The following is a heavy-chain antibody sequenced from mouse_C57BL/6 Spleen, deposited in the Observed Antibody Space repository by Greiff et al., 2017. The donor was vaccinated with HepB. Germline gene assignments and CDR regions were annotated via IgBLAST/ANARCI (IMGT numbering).Heavy chain of an antibody. Sequence: VQRVESGPELVKPGASVKISCKASGYSFTSYYIHWVKQRPGQGLEWIGWIYPGSGNTKYNEKFKGKATLTADTSSSTAYMQLSSLTSEDSAVYYCARTRGYFDVWGTGTTVTVSS. CDR2: IYPGSGNT. CDR3: ARTRGYFDV. V-gene: IGHV1-66*01. J-gene: IGHJ1*03. D-gene: IGHD3-3*01. CDR1: GYSFTSYY.